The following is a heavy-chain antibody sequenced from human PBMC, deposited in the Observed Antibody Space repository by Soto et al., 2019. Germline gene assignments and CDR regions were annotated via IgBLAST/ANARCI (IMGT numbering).Heavy chain of an antibody. V-gene: IGHV3-53*01. CDR3: HGYGY. CDR1: GFTVSSTNY. D-gene: IGHD5-12*01. CDR2: IYSGGTT. J-gene: IGHJ4*02. Sequence: EVQVVESGGGLIQPGGSLRLSCVVSGFTVSSTNYMSWVRQAPGKGLEWVSVIYSGGTTFYADSVKGRFTISRDNSKNTLNLQMNSLRAEDTALYYCHGYGYWGQGTLVTVSS.